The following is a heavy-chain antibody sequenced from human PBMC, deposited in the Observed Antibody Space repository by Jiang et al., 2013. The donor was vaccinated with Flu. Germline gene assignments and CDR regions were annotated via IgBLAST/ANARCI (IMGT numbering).Heavy chain of an antibody. CDR2: IDWDDDK. D-gene: IGHD3-22*01. Sequence: KPTQTLTLTCTFSGFSLSTSGMCVSWIRQPPGKALEWLALIDWDDDKYYSTSLKTRLTISKDTSKNQVVLTMTNMDPVDTATYYCARIDNYDSSGYYSEAFDIWGQGTMVTVSS. J-gene: IGHJ3*02. CDR3: ARIDNYDSSGYYSEAFDI. V-gene: IGHV2-70*01. CDR1: GFSLSTSGMC.